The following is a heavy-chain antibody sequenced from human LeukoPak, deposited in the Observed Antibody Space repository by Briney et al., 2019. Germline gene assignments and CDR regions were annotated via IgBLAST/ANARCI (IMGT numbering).Heavy chain of an antibody. D-gene: IGHD3-22*01. J-gene: IGHJ4*02. CDR3: ARGWGFYYDSSGNFDY. CDR1: GFTFSSYA. CDR2: IKQDRSEK. Sequence: PGGSLRLSCAASGFTFSSYAMSWVRQAPGKGLEWVANIKQDRSEKYYVDSVKGRFTISRDNAKNSLYLQMNSLRAEDTAVYYCARGWGFYYDSSGNFDYWGQGTLVTVSS. V-gene: IGHV3-7*01.